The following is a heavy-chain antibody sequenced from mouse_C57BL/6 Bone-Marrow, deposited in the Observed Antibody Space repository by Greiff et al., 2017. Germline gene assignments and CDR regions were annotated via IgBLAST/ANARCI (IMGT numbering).Heavy chain of an antibody. CDR3: ARLPIYYGNSYWYFDV. CDR2: IWSGGST. Sequence: QVHVKQSGPGLVQPSQSLSITCTVSGFSLTSYGVHWVRQSPGKGLEWLGVIWSGGSTDYNAAFISRLSISKDNSKSQVFFKMNSLQADDTAIYYCARLPIYYGNSYWYFDVWGTGTTVTVSS. D-gene: IGHD2-1*01. J-gene: IGHJ1*03. CDR1: GFSLTSYG. V-gene: IGHV2-2*01.